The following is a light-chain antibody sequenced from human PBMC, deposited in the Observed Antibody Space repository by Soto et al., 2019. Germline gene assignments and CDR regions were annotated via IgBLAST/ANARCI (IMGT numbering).Light chain of an antibody. CDR3: QQYNSYPFT. Sequence: DIQMTQSHSTLSASVGDRVNITCRATQSISSWLAWYQQKPGKAPKLLIYKASSLESGVPSRFSGSGSGTELTLTISSLQPDDFATYYCQQYNSYPFTFGPGTKVDIK. J-gene: IGKJ3*01. CDR2: KAS. V-gene: IGKV1-5*03. CDR1: QSISSW.